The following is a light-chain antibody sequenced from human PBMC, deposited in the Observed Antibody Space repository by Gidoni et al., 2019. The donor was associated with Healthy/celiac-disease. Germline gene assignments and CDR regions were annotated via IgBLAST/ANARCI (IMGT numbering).Light chain of an antibody. J-gene: IGLJ3*02. CDR2: EVS. V-gene: IGLV2-14*01. CDR3: SSYTSSSNWV. Sequence: QSALTQPAAVSGSPGQPITISCTGTSSDVGGYNYVSWYQQHPGKAPKLMIYEVSNRPSGVSNRFSGSKSGNTASLTISGLQAEDEADYYCSSYTSSSNWVFGGGTKLTVL. CDR1: SSDVGGYNY.